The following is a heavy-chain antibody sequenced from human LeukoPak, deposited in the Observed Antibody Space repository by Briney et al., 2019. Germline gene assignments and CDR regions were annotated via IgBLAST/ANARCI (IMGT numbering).Heavy chain of an antibody. CDR3: AREIVGYSSGYFDF. V-gene: IGHV4-59*08. D-gene: IGHD5-18*01. Sequence: PSETLSLTCTVSGGSISSYYWSWIRQPPGKGLEWIGYIYYSGSTNYSPSLKSRVTISVDTSKNQFSLKLSSVTAADTAVYYCAREIVGYSSGYFDFWGQGTLVAVSS. CDR2: IYYSGST. CDR1: GGSISSYY. J-gene: IGHJ4*02.